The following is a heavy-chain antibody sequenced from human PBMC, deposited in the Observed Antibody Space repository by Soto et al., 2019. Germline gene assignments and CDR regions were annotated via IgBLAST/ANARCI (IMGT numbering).Heavy chain of an antibody. V-gene: IGHV4-59*08. J-gene: IGHJ5*02. CDR3: ARAMVVTQNWFDP. D-gene: IGHD2-21*02. CDR1: GGSLSSYY. CDR2: IYYSGST. Sequence: SETLSLTCTVSGGSLSSYYWSCIRQPPGKGLEWIGYIYYSGSTNYNPSLKSRVTISVDTSKNQFSLKLSSVTAADTAVYYCARAMVVTQNWFDPWGQGTLVTVS.